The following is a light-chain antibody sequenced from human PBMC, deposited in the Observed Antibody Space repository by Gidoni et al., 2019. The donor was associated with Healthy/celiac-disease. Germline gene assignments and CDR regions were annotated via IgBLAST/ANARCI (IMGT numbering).Light chain of an antibody. CDR1: QSVSSSY. Sequence: EILLTLSPDTLSLSPGERATISCRASQSVSSSYLAWYQQKPGQAPRLLIYGASSRATGIPDRFSGSGSGTDFTLTISRLEPEDFAVYYCQQYGSSLLTFXGXTKVEIK. CDR3: QQYGSSLLT. CDR2: GAS. J-gene: IGKJ4*01. V-gene: IGKV3-20*01.